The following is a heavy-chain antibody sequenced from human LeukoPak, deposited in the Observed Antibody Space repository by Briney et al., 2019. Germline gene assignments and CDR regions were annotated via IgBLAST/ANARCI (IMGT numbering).Heavy chain of an antibody. Sequence: GGSLRLSCAASGFAVNTYDMHWVRQAAGEGPQWIAYFGISGTIYYADSVRGRFTISRDSAKNSLYLQMNGLRVYETAIYYCAGHGVYLYWGEGTPVTVSS. CDR3: AGHGVYLY. D-gene: IGHD4-17*01. CDR1: GFAVNTYD. CDR2: FGISGTI. V-gene: IGHV3-48*01. J-gene: IGHJ4*02.